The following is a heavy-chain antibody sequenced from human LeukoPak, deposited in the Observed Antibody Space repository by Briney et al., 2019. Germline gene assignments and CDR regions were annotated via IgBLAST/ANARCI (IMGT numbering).Heavy chain of an antibody. CDR1: GFTFSSYA. Sequence: GGSLRLSCAASGFTFSSYAIHWVRQAPGKGLECVAVVSNDGTEKYYADSAKGRFTISRDNSKNTLYLQMNSLRTEDTAVYYCARDGGDGYNDLDYWDQGTLVTVSS. V-gene: IGHV3-30-3*01. D-gene: IGHD5-24*01. J-gene: IGHJ4*02. CDR3: ARDGGDGYNDLDY. CDR2: VSNDGTEK.